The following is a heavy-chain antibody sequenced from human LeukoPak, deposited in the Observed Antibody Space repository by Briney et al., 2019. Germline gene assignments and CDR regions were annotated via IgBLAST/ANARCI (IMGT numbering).Heavy chain of an antibody. CDR2: ISSSSSYI. CDR3: ARDKELELLFDY. V-gene: IGHV3-21*01. J-gene: IGHJ4*02. D-gene: IGHD1-7*01. Sequence: PGGSLRLSCAASGFTFSSYSMNWVRQAPGKGLEWVSSISSSSSYIYYADSVKGRFTISRDNAKNSLYLQMNSLRAEDTAVYYCARDKELELLFDYWGQGTLVTVSS. CDR1: GFTFSSYS.